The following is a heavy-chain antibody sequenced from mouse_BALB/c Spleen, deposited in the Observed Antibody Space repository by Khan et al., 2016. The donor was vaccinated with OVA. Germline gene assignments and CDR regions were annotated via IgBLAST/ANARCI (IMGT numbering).Heavy chain of an antibody. J-gene: IGHJ3*01. CDR2: IWSGGST. CDR1: GFSLTSYG. D-gene: IGHD2-3*01. Sequence: QIQLVQSGPGLIQPSQSLSITCTVSGFSLTSYGVHWVRQSPGKGLEWLGVIWSGGSTDYDAAFISRLTISKDNSKSQVFFKMNSLQANDTAIYYCARLYDFGEGFAYWGQGTLVTVSA. V-gene: IGHV2-2*02. CDR3: ARLYDFGEGFAY.